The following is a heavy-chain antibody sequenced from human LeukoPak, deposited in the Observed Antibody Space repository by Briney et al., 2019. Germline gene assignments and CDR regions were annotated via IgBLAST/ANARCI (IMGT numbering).Heavy chain of an antibody. CDR1: GGSISSYY. D-gene: IGHD5-18*01. V-gene: IGHV4-59*05. CDR3: ARRVSGYSQNWFDP. J-gene: IGHJ5*02. Sequence: PSETLSLTCTVSGGSISSYYWSWIRQPPGKGLEWIGSIYYSGSTYYNPSLKSRVTISVDASKNQFSLKLSSVTAADTAVYYCARRVSGYSQNWFDPWGQGTLVTVSS. CDR2: IYYSGST.